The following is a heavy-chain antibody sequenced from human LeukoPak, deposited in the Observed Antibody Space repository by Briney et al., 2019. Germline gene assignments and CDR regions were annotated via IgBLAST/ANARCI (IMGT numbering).Heavy chain of an antibody. V-gene: IGHV5-51*01. J-gene: IGHJ4*02. Sequence: GESLKISCKGSGYSFTSYWIGWVRQMPGKGLEWMGIIYPGDSDTRYSPSFQGQVTISADKSISTAYLQWSSLKASDTAMYYCARSSYHYGSGSYYMDWGQGTLVTVSS. D-gene: IGHD3-10*01. CDR1: GYSFTSYW. CDR2: IYPGDSDT. CDR3: ARSSYHYGSGSYYMD.